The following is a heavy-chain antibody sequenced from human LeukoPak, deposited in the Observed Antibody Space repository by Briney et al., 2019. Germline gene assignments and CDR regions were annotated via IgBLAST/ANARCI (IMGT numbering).Heavy chain of an antibody. Sequence: SQTLSLTCTVSGGSISSGGYYWSWIRQHPGKGLEWIGYIYYSGSTYYNPSPKSRVTISVDTSKNQFSLKLSSVTAADTAVYYCARALIRPTYWYFDLWGRGTLVTVSS. CDR3: ARALIRPTYWYFDL. V-gene: IGHV4-31*03. J-gene: IGHJ2*01. CDR1: GGSISSGGYY. D-gene: IGHD2-8*01. CDR2: IYYSGST.